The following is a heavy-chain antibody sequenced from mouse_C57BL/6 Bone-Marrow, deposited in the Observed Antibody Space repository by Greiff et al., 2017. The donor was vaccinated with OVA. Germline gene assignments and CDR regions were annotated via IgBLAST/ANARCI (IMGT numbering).Heavy chain of an antibody. V-gene: IGHV1-64*01. CDR1: GYTFTSYW. D-gene: IGHD2-3*01. Sequence: VQLQQPGAELVKPGASVKLSCKASGYTFTSYWMHWVKQRPGQGLEWIGMIHPNSGSTNYNEKFKSKATLTVDKSSSTAYMQLSSLTSEDSAVYYCGYRGYWLRCAYWGQGTLVTVSA. CDR2: IHPNSGST. J-gene: IGHJ3*01. CDR3: GYRGYWLRCAY.